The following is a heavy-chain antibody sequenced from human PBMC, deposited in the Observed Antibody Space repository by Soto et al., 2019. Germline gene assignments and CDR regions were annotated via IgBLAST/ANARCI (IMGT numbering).Heavy chain of an antibody. Sequence: PGGSLRLSCETSGFSFSVYGMHWVRQAPGKGLEWVAVIWYDASKQFYAASVEGRFTISRDNSKAILYLQMNSLRAEDTAVYYCAAWAEGATEVHWGQGTLVTVPQ. J-gene: IGHJ4*02. V-gene: IGHV3-33*01. CDR1: GFSFSVYG. CDR2: IWYDASKQ. CDR3: AAWAEGATEVH. D-gene: IGHD2-15*01.